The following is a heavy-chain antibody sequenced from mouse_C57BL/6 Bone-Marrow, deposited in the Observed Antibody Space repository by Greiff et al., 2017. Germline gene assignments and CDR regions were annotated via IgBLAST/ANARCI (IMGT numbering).Heavy chain of an antibody. J-gene: IGHJ2*01. Sequence: EVQLQQSVAELVRPGASVKLSCTASGFNFKNSYMNWVKQRPEQGLEWIGRIDPANGNTKSAPKYTGKATLTAETSSNTAYLQLSSLTSADTAIYYCARPLFNTTRGFDYWGQGTTLTVSS. CDR2: IDPANGNT. CDR1: GFNFKNSY. D-gene: IGHD5-1-1*01. V-gene: IGHV14-3*01. CDR3: ARPLFNTTRGFDY.